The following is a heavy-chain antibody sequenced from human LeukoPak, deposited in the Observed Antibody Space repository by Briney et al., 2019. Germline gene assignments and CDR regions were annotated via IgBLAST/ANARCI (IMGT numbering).Heavy chain of an antibody. J-gene: IGHJ4*02. V-gene: IGHV1-18*01. CDR2: ISAYNGNT. CDR1: GYTFTSYG. Sequence: ASVKVSCKASGYTFTSYGISWVRQAPGQGLEWMGWISAYNGNTNYAQKLQGRVTMTTDTSTSTAYMELRSLRSDDTAVYYCARAMVRGVIMGGSDYWGQGTLVTVSS. CDR3: ARAMVRGVIMGGSDY. D-gene: IGHD3-10*01.